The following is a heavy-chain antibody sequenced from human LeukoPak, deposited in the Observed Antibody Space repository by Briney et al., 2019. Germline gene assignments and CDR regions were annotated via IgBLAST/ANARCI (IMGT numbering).Heavy chain of an antibody. CDR1: GGSFSGYY. CDR2: INHSGST. V-gene: IGHV4-34*01. CDR3: ASGSYYFDY. Sequence: SETLCLTCAVYGGSFSGYYWSWIRQPPGKGLEWIGEINHSGSTNYNPSLKSRVTISVDTSKNQFSLKLSSVTAADTAVYYCASGSYYFDYWGQGTLVTVSS. D-gene: IGHD1-26*01. J-gene: IGHJ4*02.